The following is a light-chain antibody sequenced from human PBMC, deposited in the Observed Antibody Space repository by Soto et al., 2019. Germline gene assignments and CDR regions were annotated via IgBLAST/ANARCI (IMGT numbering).Light chain of an antibody. Sequence: DIVMAQSPATLSVSPGERATLSCRATQPASRPSPWYQQKPGQAPRLLIYGASTRATGIPARFSGSGSGTEFTLTISSLQSEDFAVYYCQQYNNWPPTFGQGTKVEIK. CDR3: QQYNNWPPT. J-gene: IGKJ1*01. V-gene: IGKV3-15*01. CDR1: QPASRP. CDR2: GAS.